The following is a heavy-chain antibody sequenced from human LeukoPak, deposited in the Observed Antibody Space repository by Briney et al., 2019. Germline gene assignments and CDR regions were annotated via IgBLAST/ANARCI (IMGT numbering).Heavy chain of an antibody. CDR2: IYSGGST. CDR3: ARDRGVTLSTVDWYFDL. CDR1: GFTVSSNY. J-gene: IGHJ2*01. V-gene: IGHV3-66*01. D-gene: IGHD5/OR15-5a*01. Sequence: PGGSLRLSCAASGFTVSSNYMSWVRQAPGKGLEWVSVIYSGGSTYYADSVKGRFTISRDTSKNTVYLQMNSLTAEDTAVYYCARDRGVTLSTVDWYFDLWGRGTLVTVSS.